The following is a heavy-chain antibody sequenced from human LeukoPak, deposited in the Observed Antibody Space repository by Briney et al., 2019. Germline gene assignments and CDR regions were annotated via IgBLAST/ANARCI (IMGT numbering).Heavy chain of an antibody. CDR1: GFTFSSYS. Sequence: GGSLGLSCAASGFTFSSYSMDWVRQAPGKGLEWVSSISSSNSYIYYADSVKGRFTISRDNAKNSLYLQMNSLRAEDTAVYYCARESVTPTAGWFDPWGQGTLVTVSS. CDR2: ISSSNSYI. V-gene: IGHV3-21*01. J-gene: IGHJ5*02. D-gene: IGHD4-17*01. CDR3: ARESVTPTAGWFDP.